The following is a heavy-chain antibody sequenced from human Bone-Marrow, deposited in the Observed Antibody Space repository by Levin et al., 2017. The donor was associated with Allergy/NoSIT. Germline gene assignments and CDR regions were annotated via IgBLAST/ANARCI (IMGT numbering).Heavy chain of an antibody. V-gene: IGHV3-43*01. J-gene: IGHJ5*02. CDR2: ISWNGDST. Sequence: GESLKISCAASGFTFGDYTMHWVRQVPGKGLEWVSLISWNGDSTYYADSVKGRVTISRDNSKNSLYLQMNSLRTEDTAFYYCAQGYSGYDWWFDPWGQGTLVTVSS. D-gene: IGHD5-12*01. CDR1: GFTFGDYT. CDR3: AQGYSGYDWWFDP.